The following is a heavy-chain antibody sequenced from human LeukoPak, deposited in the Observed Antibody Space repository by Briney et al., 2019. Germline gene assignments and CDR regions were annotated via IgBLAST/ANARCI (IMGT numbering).Heavy chain of an antibody. Sequence: GASVKVSCKASGYTFTSYDINWVRQATGQGLEWMGWMNPNSGNTGCAQKFQGRVTMTRNTSISTAYMELSSLRSEDTAVYYCARARPSRRITMIVVVIFDYWGQGTLVTVSS. CDR2: MNPNSGNT. V-gene: IGHV1-8*01. CDR1: GYTFTSYD. J-gene: IGHJ4*02. CDR3: ARARPSRRITMIVVVIFDY. D-gene: IGHD3-22*01.